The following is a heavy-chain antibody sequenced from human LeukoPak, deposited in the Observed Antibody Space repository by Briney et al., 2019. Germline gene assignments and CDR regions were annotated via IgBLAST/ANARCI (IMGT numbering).Heavy chain of an antibody. D-gene: IGHD3-16*01. CDR3: ARAQGVFDY. CDR1: GFTFGGYG. V-gene: IGHV3-33*01. Sequence: GGSLRLSCAGSGFTFGGYGMTWFRQTPGKGLEWVAVIAYDGSRAFYADSVKGRFTISRDNSKNTLYLQMNSLRAEDTAVYYCARAQGVFDYWGQGTLVTVSS. J-gene: IGHJ4*02. CDR2: IAYDGSRA.